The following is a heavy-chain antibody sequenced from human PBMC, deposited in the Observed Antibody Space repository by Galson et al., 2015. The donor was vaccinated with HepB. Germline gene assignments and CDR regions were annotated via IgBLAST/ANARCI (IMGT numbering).Heavy chain of an antibody. Sequence: SVKVSCKASGYIFTTYGIAWVRRTPGQALEWMGWTSPYNGDTRYALSLQGRATMTTDTSTSTAYMELRSLRSDDTATYYCARAPPNRGYSGSWYLDCWGQGTLVTVSS. CDR3: ARAPPNRGYSGSWYLDC. J-gene: IGHJ4*02. V-gene: IGHV1-18*04. CDR1: GYIFTTYG. CDR2: TSPYNGDT. D-gene: IGHD6-13*01.